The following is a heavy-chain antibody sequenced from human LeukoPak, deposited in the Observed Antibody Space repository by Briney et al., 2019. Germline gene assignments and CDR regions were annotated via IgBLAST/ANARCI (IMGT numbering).Heavy chain of an antibody. Sequence: GGSLRLSCAASGFTFSSYAMHWVRQAPGKGLEWVAVISYDGSNKYYADSVKGRFTISRDNSKNTLYLQMNSLRAEDTAVYYCATAGTRVAGLFLSWGQGTLVTVSS. CDR1: GFTFSSYA. D-gene: IGHD6-19*01. J-gene: IGHJ4*02. CDR2: ISYDGSNK. V-gene: IGHV3-30-3*01. CDR3: ATAGTRVAGLFLS.